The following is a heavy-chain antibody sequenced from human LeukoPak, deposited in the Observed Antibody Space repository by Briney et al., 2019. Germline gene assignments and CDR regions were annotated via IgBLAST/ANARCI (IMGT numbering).Heavy chain of an antibody. J-gene: IGHJ3*02. V-gene: IGHV3-48*01. CDR2: TSSSSTTI. CDR3: AREHAFDI. CDR1: GFTFSAFS. Sequence: GGSLRLSCAASGFTFSAFSMNWVRQAPGKGLEWVSYTSSSSTTIYYADSVKGRFTISRDNAKNSLYLQMNSLRAEDTAVYYCAREHAFDIWGQGTMVTVAS.